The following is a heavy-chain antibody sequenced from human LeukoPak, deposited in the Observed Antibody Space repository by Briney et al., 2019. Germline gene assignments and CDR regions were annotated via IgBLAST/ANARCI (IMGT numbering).Heavy chain of an antibody. CDR3: ARGQVKFNYYYYYMDV. CDR2: IIPIFGTA. CDR1: GGTFSSYA. J-gene: IGHJ6*03. D-gene: IGHD4-23*01. Sequence: GASVKVSCEASGGTFSSYAIGWVRQAPGQGLEWMGGIIPIFGTANYAQKLQGRVTITTDESTSTAYMELSSLRSEDTAVYYCARGQVKFNYYYYYMDVWGKGTTVTVSS. V-gene: IGHV1-69*05.